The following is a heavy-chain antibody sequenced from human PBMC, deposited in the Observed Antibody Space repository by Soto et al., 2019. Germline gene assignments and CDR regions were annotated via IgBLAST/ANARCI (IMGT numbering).Heavy chain of an antibody. V-gene: IGHV4-59*08. CDR1: GGSISSYY. D-gene: IGHD6-13*01. CDR2: IYYSGST. Sequence: QVQLQESGPGLVKPSETLSLTCTVSGGSISSYYWTWIRQPPGKGLEWIGYIYYSGSTNYNPSLKIRVTISVATSKTQFSLKLSSVTAADTAVYDCARLDGYYHSMDVLGKGTTVTVSS. CDR3: ARLDGYYHSMDV. J-gene: IGHJ6*03.